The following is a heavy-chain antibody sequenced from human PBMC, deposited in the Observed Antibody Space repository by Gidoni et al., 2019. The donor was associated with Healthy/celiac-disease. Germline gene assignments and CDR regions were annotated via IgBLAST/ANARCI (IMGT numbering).Heavy chain of an antibody. CDR3: ARHPAAVAVATPGWFDP. D-gene: IGHD6-19*01. J-gene: IGHJ5*02. CDR2: IYYSGST. V-gene: IGHV4-59*08. Sequence: QVQLQESGPGLVKPSETLSLTCTVSGGSISSYYWSWLRQPPGKGLEWIGYIYYSGSTNSNPSLKLRVTISVDTSKTQFSLKLSSVTAADTAVYYCARHPAAVAVATPGWFDPWGQGTLVTVSS. CDR1: GGSISSYY.